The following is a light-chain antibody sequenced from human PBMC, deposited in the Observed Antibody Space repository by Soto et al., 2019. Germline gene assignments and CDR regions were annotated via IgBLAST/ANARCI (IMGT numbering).Light chain of an antibody. J-gene: IGKJ1*01. CDR3: QQYNDWPTWT. V-gene: IGKV3-15*01. Sequence: EIVMTQSPATLSVSPGERATLSCRASQSISSNLAWYQQKPGQAPRLLISAASTRATGVPARFSGSGSGTEFTLTISSLQSDDCAAYYCQQYNDWPTWTFGQGTKVEIK. CDR2: AAS. CDR1: QSISSN.